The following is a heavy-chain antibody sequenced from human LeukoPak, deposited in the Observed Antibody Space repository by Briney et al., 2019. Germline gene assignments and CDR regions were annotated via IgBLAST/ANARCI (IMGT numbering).Heavy chain of an antibody. CDR2: ISWNSGSI. D-gene: IGHD3-22*01. J-gene: IGHJ4*02. Sequence: GGSLRLSCAASGFTFDDYALHWVRQAPGRGLVCVSGISWNSGSIGYADFVKGRFTISRDNAKNSLYLQMNSLRAEDTALYYCAKDSRYYYDSSGYHDYWGQGTLVTVSS. V-gene: IGHV3-9*01. CDR1: GFTFDDYA. CDR3: AKDSRYYYDSSGYHDY.